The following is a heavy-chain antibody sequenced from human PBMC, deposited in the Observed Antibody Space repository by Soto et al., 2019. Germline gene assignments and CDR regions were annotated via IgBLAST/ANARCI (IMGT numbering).Heavy chain of an antibody. V-gene: IGHV3-23*01. CDR1: GFTFGSYG. CDR3: AKGPKQGLVSREGNYFGL. Sequence: EVQLLESGGDLVQPGGSLRLSCAVSGFTFGSYGMSWVRLAPGWGLEWVSDISGSGGSTYYADSVKGRFTISRDNSKNTRYLQKNSLRAEDTAVYYCAKGPKQGLVSREGNYFGLWGRGTLVPLSS. J-gene: IGHJ2*01. CDR2: ISGSGGST. D-gene: IGHD3-9*01.